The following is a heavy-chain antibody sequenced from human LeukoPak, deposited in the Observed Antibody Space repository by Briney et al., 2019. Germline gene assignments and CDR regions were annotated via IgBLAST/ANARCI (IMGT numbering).Heavy chain of an antibody. CDR1: GYSFTSYW. CDR3: ARLAFDWKTYDY. CDR2: IDPSDSYT. V-gene: IGHV5-10-1*01. J-gene: IGHJ4*02. D-gene: IGHD3-9*01. Sequence: GESLKISCKGSGYSFTSYWIICVRQMPGKGLEWMGSIDPSDSYTNYRPSFQGHATISVDKSISTAYLQWSSLKASDTAMYYCARLAFDWKTYDYWGQGSLVTVSS.